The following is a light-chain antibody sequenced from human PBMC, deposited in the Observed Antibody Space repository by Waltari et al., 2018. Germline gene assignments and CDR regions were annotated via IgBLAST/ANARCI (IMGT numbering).Light chain of an antibody. CDR1: SSDIGAYNY. CDR3: SSYTRSNTWV. Sequence: QSVLTQPASVSGSPGQSITISCTGTSSDIGAYNYVSWYKQHPGKAPKLMIYDVSKWPSGVSNLFSGSKSGNTASLTISGLQADDEADYYCSSYTRSNTWVFGGGTKLTVL. J-gene: IGLJ3*02. V-gene: IGLV2-14*01. CDR2: DVS.